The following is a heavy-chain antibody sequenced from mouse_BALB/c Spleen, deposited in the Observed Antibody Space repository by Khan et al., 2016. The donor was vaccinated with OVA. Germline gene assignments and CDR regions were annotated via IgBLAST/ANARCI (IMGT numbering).Heavy chain of an antibody. V-gene: IGHV1-7*01. J-gene: IGHJ2*01. CDR3: TRERSDY. CDR1: GYTFTSCW. Sequence: VQLQESGAELAKPGASVKMSCKASGYTFTSCWMHWVKQRPGQGLEWIGYINPTSGYTDYTEKFKDRATLSAAKSSRPAYMQLSSLTSEDSAVYFCTRERSDYWGQGTTLTVSS. CDR2: INPTSGYT.